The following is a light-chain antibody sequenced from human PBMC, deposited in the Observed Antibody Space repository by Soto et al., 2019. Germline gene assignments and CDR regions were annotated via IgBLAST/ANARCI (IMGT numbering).Light chain of an antibody. Sequence: QSVLTQPPSVSGAPGQRVTISCTGSSSNIGAGYDVHWYQQLPGTAPKLLIYGNNNRPSGVPDRFSGSKSGTSASLAITGLQAEDEADYYCQSYDSSLSGFLYVFGTGTKLTVL. CDR1: SSNIGAGYD. J-gene: IGLJ1*01. CDR3: QSYDSSLSGFLYV. V-gene: IGLV1-40*01. CDR2: GNN.